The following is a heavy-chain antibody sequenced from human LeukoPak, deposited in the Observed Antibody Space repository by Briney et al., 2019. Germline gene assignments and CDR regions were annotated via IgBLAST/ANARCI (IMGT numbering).Heavy chain of an antibody. J-gene: IGHJ4*02. CDR2: IRYDGSNK. Sequence: NPGGSLRLSCAASGFTFSSYGMHWVRQAPGKGLEWVAFIRYDGSNKYYADSVKGRFTISRDNSKNTLYLQMNSLRVEDTAVYYGHSSGYYGFDYWGQGTLVTVSS. V-gene: IGHV3-30*02. D-gene: IGHD3-22*01. CDR3: HSSGYYGFDY. CDR1: GFTFSSYG.